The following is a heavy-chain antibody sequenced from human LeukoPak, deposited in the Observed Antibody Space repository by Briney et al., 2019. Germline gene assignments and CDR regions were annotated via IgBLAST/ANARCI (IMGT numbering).Heavy chain of an antibody. V-gene: IGHV4-39*07. CDR1: GGSISSGDYY. J-gene: IGHJ3*02. Sequence: SETLSLTCTVSGGSISSGDYYWGWIRQPPGKGLEWIGSIYYSGSTYYNPSLKSRVTISVDTSKNQFSLKLSSVTAADTAVYYCARDVVVAATPDAFDIWGQGTMVTVSS. CDR3: ARDVVVAATPDAFDI. CDR2: IYYSGST. D-gene: IGHD2-15*01.